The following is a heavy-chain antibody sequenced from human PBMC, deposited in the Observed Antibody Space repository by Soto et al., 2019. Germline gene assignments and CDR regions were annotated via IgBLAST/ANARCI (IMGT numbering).Heavy chain of an antibody. V-gene: IGHV1-69*13. Sequence: SVKVSGKASGGTFSIYAISCVLQAPGQGLEWMGGIIPIFGTANYAQKFQGRVTITADESTSTAYMELSSLRSEDTAVYYCARDHRVNAFDIWGQGTMVTVSS. CDR2: IIPIFGTA. CDR1: GGTFSIYA. J-gene: IGHJ3*02. D-gene: IGHD6-13*01. CDR3: ARDHRVNAFDI.